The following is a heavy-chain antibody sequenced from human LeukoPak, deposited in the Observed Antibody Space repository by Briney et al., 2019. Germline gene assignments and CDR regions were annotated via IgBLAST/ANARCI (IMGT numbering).Heavy chain of an antibody. J-gene: IGHJ4*02. Sequence: PGRSLRLSCAASGFTFSSYGMHWVRQAPGKGLEWVAVIWYDGSNKYYTDSVKGRFTISRDNSINTVDLQMNSRRAEDTAVYYCVKEYHSRGFGAYFDYWGQGTLVTVSS. D-gene: IGHD3-3*01. CDR2: IWYDGSNK. V-gene: IGHV3-33*06. CDR1: GFTFSSYG. CDR3: VKEYHSRGFGAYFDY.